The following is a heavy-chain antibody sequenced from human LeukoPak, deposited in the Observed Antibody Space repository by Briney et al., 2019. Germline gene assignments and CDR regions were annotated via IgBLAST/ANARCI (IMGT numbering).Heavy chain of an antibody. CDR3: ARGGYYYDSSGYDLDY. CDR2: INHSGST. CDR1: GGSFSGYY. V-gene: IGHV4-34*01. Sequence: SETLSLTCAVYGGSFSGYYWSWIRQPPGKGLEWIGEINHSGSTNYNPSLKSRVTISVDTSKNQFSLKLSSVTAADTAVYYCARGGYYYDSSGYDLDYWGQGTLVTVSS. D-gene: IGHD3-22*01. J-gene: IGHJ4*02.